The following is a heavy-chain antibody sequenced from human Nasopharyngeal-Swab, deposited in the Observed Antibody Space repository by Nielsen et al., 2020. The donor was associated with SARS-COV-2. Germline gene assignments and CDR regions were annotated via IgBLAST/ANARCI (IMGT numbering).Heavy chain of an antibody. Sequence: GSLRLSCAVYGGSFSGYYWSWISQPPGKGLEWIGEINHSGSTNYNPSLKSRVTISVDTSKNQFSLKLSSVTAADTAVYYCASLLNPILTGYYYYYYGMDVWGQGTTVTVSS. CDR3: ASLLNPILTGYYYYYYGMDV. V-gene: IGHV4-34*01. J-gene: IGHJ6*02. D-gene: IGHD3-9*01. CDR1: GGSFSGYY. CDR2: INHSGST.